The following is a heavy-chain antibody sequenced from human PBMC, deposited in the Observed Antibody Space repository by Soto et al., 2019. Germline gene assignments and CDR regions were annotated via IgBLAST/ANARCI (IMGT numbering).Heavy chain of an antibody. CDR2: IYYSGST. CDR1: GGSISSSSYF. CDR3: ARHPSDFWFDP. V-gene: IGHV4-39*01. D-gene: IGHD2-21*02. Sequence: QLQLQESGPGLVKPSENLSLTCSVSGGSISSSSYFWGWIRQPPGKGLEWIGSIYYSGSTYYNPSLKSRVTVSVYTSKNQFSLKLSSVTAADTAVYYCARHPSDFWFDPWGQGTLVTVSS. J-gene: IGHJ5*02.